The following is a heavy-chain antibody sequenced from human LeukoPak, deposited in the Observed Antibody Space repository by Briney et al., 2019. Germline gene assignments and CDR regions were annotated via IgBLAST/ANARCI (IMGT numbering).Heavy chain of an antibody. D-gene: IGHD3-9*01. CDR3: ARDYSYDILTGYTDHFDF. V-gene: IGHV1-69*05. CDR1: GGTFSSYA. Sequence: SVKVSCKASGGTFSSYAISWVRQAPGQGLEWMGGIIPIFGTANYAQKFQGRVTITTDESTSTAYMELSSLRSEDTAVYYCARDYSYDILTGYTDHFDFWGQGTLVTVSS. CDR2: IIPIFGTA. J-gene: IGHJ4*02.